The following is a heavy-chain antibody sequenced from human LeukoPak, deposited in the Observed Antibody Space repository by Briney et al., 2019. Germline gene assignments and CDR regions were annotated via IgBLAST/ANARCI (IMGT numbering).Heavy chain of an antibody. CDR1: GGSISSSNYN. CDR3: ARDSRGYYFDY. D-gene: IGHD3-22*01. Sequence: PSETLSLTCTVSGGSISSSNYNWGWIRQPPGKGLEWIGNIYYSGTTNYNPSLKSRVTISVDTSKNQFSLKLTSVTAADTAVYYCARDSRGYYFDYWGQGTLVTVSS. V-gene: IGHV4-39*07. J-gene: IGHJ4*02. CDR2: IYYSGTT.